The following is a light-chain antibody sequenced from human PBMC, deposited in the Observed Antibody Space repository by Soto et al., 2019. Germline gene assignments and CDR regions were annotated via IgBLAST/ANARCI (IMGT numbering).Light chain of an antibody. V-gene: IGKV3-15*01. CDR2: AAS. J-gene: IGKJ2*01. Sequence: EIVMTQSPATLSVSPGERATLSCRASQSVYSNLAWYQQKPGQAPRLLIYAASTRAIGIPARFSGSGSGTEFTLTISSLQSEDFAVYYCQQYDTWPPYTFGQGTKLEI. CDR3: QQYDTWPPYT. CDR1: QSVYSN.